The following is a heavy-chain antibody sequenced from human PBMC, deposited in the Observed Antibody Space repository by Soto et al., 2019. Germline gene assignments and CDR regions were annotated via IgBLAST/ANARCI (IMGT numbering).Heavy chain of an antibody. CDR3: AKDWAAPDYYYGIDV. CDR1: GFTFGFYA. J-gene: IGHJ6*02. D-gene: IGHD6-6*01. CDR2: ISESGGST. Sequence: PGGSLRLSCAASGFTFGFYAMSWVRQAPGKGLEWVSSISESGGSTYYADSVKGRFTISIDNSKNTLYLQMNSLRAEDTAVYYCAKDWAAPDYYYGIDVWGQGTTVTVSS. V-gene: IGHV3-23*01.